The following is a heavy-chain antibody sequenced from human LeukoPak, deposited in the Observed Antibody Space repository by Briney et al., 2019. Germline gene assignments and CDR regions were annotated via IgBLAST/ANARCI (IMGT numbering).Heavy chain of an antibody. V-gene: IGHV3-7*03. CDR1: GFTFGDTW. D-gene: IGHD3/OR15-3a*01. J-gene: IGHJ4*02. Sequence: GGSLRLSFAASGFTFGDTWMNWVRQVPGQGLEWVANIKQDGSEKFYVASVKGRFTISRDNGKSSLYLQMNSLRAEDTALYYCATSYDMGWLIGYWGQGTPVTVSS. CDR3: ATSYDMGWLIGY. CDR2: IKQDGSEK.